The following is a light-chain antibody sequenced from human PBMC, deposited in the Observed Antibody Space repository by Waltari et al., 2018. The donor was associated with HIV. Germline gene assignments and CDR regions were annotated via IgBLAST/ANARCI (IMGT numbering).Light chain of an antibody. CDR3: QARDSSTVV. V-gene: IGLV3-1*01. J-gene: IGLJ2*01. CDR2: QDT. CDR1: ELGDRY. Sequence: VSVSPGQTASITCSGDELGDRYACWYQQKPGQSPLLVIYQDTKRPSGIPERFSGSNSGNTATLTISGTQAMDEADYYCQARDSSTVVFGGGTKLTVL.